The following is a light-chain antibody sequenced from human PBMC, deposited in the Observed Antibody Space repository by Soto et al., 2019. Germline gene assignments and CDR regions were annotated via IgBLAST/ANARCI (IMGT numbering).Light chain of an antibody. Sequence: DIQLTQSPSSLSASVGDRVTITCRASQGIRIDLAWYQQKPGEAPKRLIYAASSLQGGVPSRFSGSGSGTEFTLTISSLQPEDFATYYCLQHNSYPLTFGQGTKVDNK. V-gene: IGKV1-17*01. J-gene: IGKJ1*01. CDR3: LQHNSYPLT. CDR2: AAS. CDR1: QGIRID.